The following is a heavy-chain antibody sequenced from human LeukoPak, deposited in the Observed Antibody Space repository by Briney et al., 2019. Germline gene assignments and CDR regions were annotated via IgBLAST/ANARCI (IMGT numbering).Heavy chain of an antibody. D-gene: IGHD4-17*01. V-gene: IGHV7-4-1*02. CDR2: INTNTGNP. Sequence: ASVKVSCKASGYTFTNYAMNWVRQAPGQELEWMGWINTNTGNPTYAQGFTGRFAFSLDTSVSTAYLQINTLKAEDTAVYYCARGHDGDLDYWGQGTLVTVSS. CDR1: GYTFTNYA. J-gene: IGHJ4*02. CDR3: ARGHDGDLDY.